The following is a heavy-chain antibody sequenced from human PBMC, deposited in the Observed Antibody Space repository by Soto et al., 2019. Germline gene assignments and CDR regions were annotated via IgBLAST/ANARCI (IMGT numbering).Heavy chain of an antibody. CDR3: HFQGGGQLVPHYFDY. V-gene: IGHV3-73*01. D-gene: IGHD6-6*01. J-gene: IGHJ4*02. Sequence: GGPLRLSCAASGFTFSGSAMHWVRQASGKGLEWVGRIRSKANSYATAYAASVKGRFTISRDDSKNTAYLQMNSLKTEDTAVYYCHFQGGGQLVPHYFDYWGQGTLVTVSS. CDR1: GFTFSGSA. CDR2: IRSKANSYAT.